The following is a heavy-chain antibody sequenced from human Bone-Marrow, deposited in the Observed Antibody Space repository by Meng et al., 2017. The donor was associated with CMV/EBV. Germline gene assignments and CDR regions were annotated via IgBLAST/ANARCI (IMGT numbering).Heavy chain of an antibody. D-gene: IGHD3-10*01. CDR2: VSVYNGNT. CDR1: GFTFNNYG. Sequence: ASVKVSCKASGFTFNNYGINWVRLAPGQGLEWMGWVSVYNGNTHFAQQFQGRVTITADKSTSTAYMELSSLRSEDTAVYYCARVNYYGAGYYFDYWGQGTRVTGSS. V-gene: IGHV1-18*01. J-gene: IGHJ4*02. CDR3: ARVNYYGAGYYFDY.